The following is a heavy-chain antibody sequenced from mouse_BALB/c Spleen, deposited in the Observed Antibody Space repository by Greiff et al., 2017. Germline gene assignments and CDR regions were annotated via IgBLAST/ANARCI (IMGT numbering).Heavy chain of an antibody. D-gene: IGHD4-1*01. J-gene: IGHJ4*01. CDR1: GYTFTSYW. CDR3: ARNWDGYAMDY. CDR2: INPSNGRT. V-gene: IGHV1S81*02. Sequence: QVQLQQSGAELVKPGASVKLSCKASGYTFTSYWMHWVKQRPGQGLEWIGEINPSNGRTNYNEKFKSKATLTVDKSSSTAYMQLSSLTSEDSAVYYCARNWDGYAMDYWGQGTSVTVSS.